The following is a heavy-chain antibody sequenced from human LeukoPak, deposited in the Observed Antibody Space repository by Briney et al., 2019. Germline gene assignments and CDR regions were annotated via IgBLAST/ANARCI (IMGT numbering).Heavy chain of an antibody. D-gene: IGHD1-26*01. CDR3: ARENRIGRLRILGLFDY. V-gene: IGHV3-33*08. J-gene: IGHJ4*02. CDR2: IWYDGSNK. CDR1: GFTFSSYA. Sequence: GGSLRLSCAASGFTFSSYAMHWVRQAPGKGLEWVAVIWYDGSNKYYADSVKGRFTISRDNSKNTLYLQMNSLRAEDTAVYYCARENRIGRLRILGLFDYWGQGTLVTASS.